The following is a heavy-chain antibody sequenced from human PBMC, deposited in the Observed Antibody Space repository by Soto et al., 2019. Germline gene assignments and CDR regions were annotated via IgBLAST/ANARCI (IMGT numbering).Heavy chain of an antibody. V-gene: IGHV4-39*01. D-gene: IGHD3-9*01. J-gene: IGHJ4*02. Sequence: NPSETLSLTCTVSGGSISSSSSYWGWIRQPPGKGLEWVRSIYYLGNTYYNPSLGGRVSISVDPSKNQFSLKLNSVTAADTAVYFCARLEGLATISYYFDFWGQGALVTVSS. CDR2: IYYLGNT. CDR3: ARLEGLATISYYFDF. CDR1: GGSISSSSSY.